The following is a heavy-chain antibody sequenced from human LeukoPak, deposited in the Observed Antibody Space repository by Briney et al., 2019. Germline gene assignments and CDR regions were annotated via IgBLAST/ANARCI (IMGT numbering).Heavy chain of an antibody. CDR2: IYPGDSDT. CDR1: GFTFTSYW. CDR3: ARLYNSGWGLAY. D-gene: IGHD6-19*01. V-gene: IGHV5-51*01. Sequence: NPGGSLRLSCAASGFTFTSYWIGWVRQMPGKGLEWMGIIYPGDSDTRYSPSFQGQVTISADKSISTAYLQWSSLKASDTAMYYCARLYNSGWGLAYWGQGTLVTVSS. J-gene: IGHJ4*02.